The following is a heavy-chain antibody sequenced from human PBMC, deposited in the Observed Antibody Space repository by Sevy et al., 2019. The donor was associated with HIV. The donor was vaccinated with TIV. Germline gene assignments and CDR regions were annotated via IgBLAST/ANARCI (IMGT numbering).Heavy chain of an antibody. V-gene: IGHV3-23*01. J-gene: IGHJ6*03. CDR2: ISGSGGST. CDR3: AKGLLNYYYYMDV. Sequence: GGSLRLSCAASGFTFSSYVMSWVRQAPGKGLEWVSAISGSGGSTYYADSVKGRFTISRDNSKNTLYLQMNSLRAEDTAVYYCAKGLLNYYYYMDVWGKGTTVTVSS. CDR1: GFTFSSYV. D-gene: IGHD2-15*01.